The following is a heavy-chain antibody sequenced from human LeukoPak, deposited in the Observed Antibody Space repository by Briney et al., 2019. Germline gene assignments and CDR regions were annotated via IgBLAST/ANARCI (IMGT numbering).Heavy chain of an antibody. V-gene: IGHV4-39*02. CDR1: GGSISSSSYY. CDR3: ARDPGQYSSSWYAEDY. J-gene: IGHJ4*02. CDR2: MYYSGST. Sequence: SETLSLTCTVSGGSISSSSYYWGWIRQPPGKGLEWIGSMYYSGSTYYNPSLKSRVTISVDTSKKQFSLKLSSVTAADTAVYYCARDPGQYSSSWYAEDYWGQGTLVTVSS. D-gene: IGHD6-13*01.